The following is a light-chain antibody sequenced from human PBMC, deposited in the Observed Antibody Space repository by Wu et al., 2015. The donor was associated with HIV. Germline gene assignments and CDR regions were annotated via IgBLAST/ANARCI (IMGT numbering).Light chain of an antibody. CDR1: QSLSSN. J-gene: IGKJ1*01. V-gene: IGKV3-15*01. CDR3: HQYDNWPPWT. CDR2: GAS. Sequence: PGERVTLYCRASQSLSSNLAWYQQKPGQAPRLLIYGASNRATGTPARFSGSESGTEFTLTISSLQSEDFAVYYCHQYDNWPPWTFGQGTKVEIK.